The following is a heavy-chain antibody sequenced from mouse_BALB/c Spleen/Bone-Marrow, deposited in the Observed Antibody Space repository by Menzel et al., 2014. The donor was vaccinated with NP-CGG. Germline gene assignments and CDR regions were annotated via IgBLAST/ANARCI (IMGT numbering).Heavy chain of an antibody. V-gene: IGHV4-1*02. CDR1: GFDFSRYW. CDR2: INPDSSTI. Sequence: DVKLVESGGGLVQPGGSLKLSCAASGFDFSRYWMSWVRQAPGKGLEWIGKINPDSSTINYTPSLKDKFIISRDNAKNTLYLQMSKVRSEDTALYYCARQGYYGSSDYWGQGTTLTVSS. D-gene: IGHD1-1*01. CDR3: ARQGYYGSSDY. J-gene: IGHJ2*01.